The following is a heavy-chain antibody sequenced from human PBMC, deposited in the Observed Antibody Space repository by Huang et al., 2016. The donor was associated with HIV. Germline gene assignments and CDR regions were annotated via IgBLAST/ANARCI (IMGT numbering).Heavy chain of an antibody. CDR2: IDISGRV. CDR1: GASITSDSHF. Sequence: QVQLEESGPGLVKPSQTLSLTCTVSGASITSDSHFWGWIRQSAAKGLEWLGRIDISGRVKYRPAFESRISMSLDTSNSQFSRGLSAVTAADTAVDFCARVRLVPTSVDYYMDVWGKGTTVIVSS. J-gene: IGHJ6*03. CDR3: ARVRLVPTSVDYYMDV. D-gene: IGHD2-2*01. V-gene: IGHV4-61*02.